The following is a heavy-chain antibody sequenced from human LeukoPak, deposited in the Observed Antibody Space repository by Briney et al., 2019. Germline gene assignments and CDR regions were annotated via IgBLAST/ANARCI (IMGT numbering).Heavy chain of an antibody. J-gene: IGHJ6*03. Sequence: ASVKVSCKASGYSFTGYYMHWVRQAPGQGLEWMGWINPNNGGTNYAQKFQGRVTMTRDTSISTAYMELSRLRSDDTAVYYCASSDSGSWYGYYYYYYYMDVWGKGTTVTVSS. D-gene: IGHD6-13*01. CDR1: GYSFTGYY. CDR2: INPNNGGT. V-gene: IGHV1-2*02. CDR3: ASSDSGSWYGYYYYYYYMDV.